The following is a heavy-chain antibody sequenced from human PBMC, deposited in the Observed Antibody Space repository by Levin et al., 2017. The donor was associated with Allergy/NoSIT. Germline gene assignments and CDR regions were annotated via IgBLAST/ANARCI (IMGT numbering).Heavy chain of an antibody. Sequence: SETLSLTCTVSGGSISRYYWSWIRQPPGKGLEWIGYIYYSGSTNYNPSLKSRVTMSIDTSKNQFSLKLSSVTAADTAVYYCARLTGDRAFDTLGQGTMVTVSP. CDR1: GGSISRYY. J-gene: IGHJ3*02. CDR2: IYYSGST. CDR3: ARLTGDRAFDT. V-gene: IGHV4-59*08. D-gene: IGHD7-27*01.